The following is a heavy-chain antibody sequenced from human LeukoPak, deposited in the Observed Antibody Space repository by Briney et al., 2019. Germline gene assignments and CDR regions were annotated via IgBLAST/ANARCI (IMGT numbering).Heavy chain of an antibody. CDR3: ARSIGLTGGGVDV. V-gene: IGHV3-11*01. J-gene: IGHJ6*02. D-gene: IGHD3-9*01. CDR2: ITDSGNTI. Sequence: PGGSLRLSCAASGFTFSDYMNWVRQAPGKGLEWVSYITDSGNTIHYADSVKGRFTISRGNAKNSLYLQMNSLRAEDTAVYYCARSIGLTGGGVDVWGQGTTVTVSS. CDR1: GFTFSDY.